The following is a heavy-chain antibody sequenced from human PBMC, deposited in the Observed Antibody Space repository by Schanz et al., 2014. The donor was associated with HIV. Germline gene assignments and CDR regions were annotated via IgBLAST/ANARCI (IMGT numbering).Heavy chain of an antibody. D-gene: IGHD2-21*02. CDR2: ISPYNGYT. CDR3: ARRESDGAFDV. CDR1: GYTFTSFG. V-gene: IGHV1-18*01. J-gene: IGHJ6*02. Sequence: QVQLVQSGAEVKKPGASVKVSCKASGYTFTSFGVTWVRQAPGQGLEWMGWISPYNGYTDYAQKLQGRVTLTTDTSTTTAYMDLRSLRSDDTAVYHCARRESDGAFDVWGPGTTVIVSS.